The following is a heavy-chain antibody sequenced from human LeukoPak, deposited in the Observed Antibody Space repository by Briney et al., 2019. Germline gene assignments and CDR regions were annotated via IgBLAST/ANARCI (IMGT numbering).Heavy chain of an antibody. Sequence: GGSLRLSCAASGFTVSSNYMSWARQAPGKGLEWVSVIYSGGSTYYADSVKGRFTISRDNSKNTLYLQMSSLRAEDTAVYYCAREVSTVFYGMDVWGQGTTVTVSS. D-gene: IGHD4-11*01. CDR1: GFTVSSNY. CDR3: AREVSTVFYGMDV. V-gene: IGHV3-66*01. CDR2: IYSGGST. J-gene: IGHJ6*02.